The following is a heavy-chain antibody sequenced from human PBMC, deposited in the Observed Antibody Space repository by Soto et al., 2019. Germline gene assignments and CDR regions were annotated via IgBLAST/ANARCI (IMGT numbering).Heavy chain of an antibody. D-gene: IGHD2-21*02. CDR2: VYHTGDT. J-gene: IGHJ5*01. V-gene: IGHV4-4*01. CDR1: GGTVASSHW. CDR3: AREIVTAGGNNHFDS. Sequence: LSLTCGVSGGTVASSHWWSWVRQSPGRGLEWIGNVYHTGDTNFNPSLQSRVTFSVDKSNNQFSLRLTSVTAADTAVYFCAREIVTAGGNNHFDSWGPGTLVTVSS.